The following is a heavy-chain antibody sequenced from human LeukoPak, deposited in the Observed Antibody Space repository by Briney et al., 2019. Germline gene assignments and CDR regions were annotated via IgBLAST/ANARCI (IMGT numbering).Heavy chain of an antibody. J-gene: IGHJ4*02. CDR2: IYHSGST. Sequence: PSETLSLTCTVSGGSISSGGYYWSWIRQPPGKGLEWIGYIYHSGSTYYNPSLKSRVTISVDRSKNQFSLKLSSVTAADTAVYYCARVSYCGGDCLSFDYWGQGTLVTVSS. V-gene: IGHV4-30-2*01. D-gene: IGHD2-21*01. CDR3: ARVSYCGGDCLSFDY. CDR1: GGSISSGGYY.